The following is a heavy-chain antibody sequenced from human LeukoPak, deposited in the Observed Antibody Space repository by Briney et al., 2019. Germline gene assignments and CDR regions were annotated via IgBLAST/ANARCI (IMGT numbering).Heavy chain of an antibody. Sequence: GGSLRLSCAASGFTFSSYWMSWVRQAPGKGLEWVANIRQDGSEKYYVDSVKGRFTISRDNAKSSLDLQMNSLRAEDTAVYYCVRVLDYDYVWGSFRTHPFYFDYWGQGTLVTVSS. CDR1: GFTFSSYW. CDR3: VRVLDYDYVWGSFRTHPFYFDY. CDR2: IRQDGSEK. V-gene: IGHV3-7*01. D-gene: IGHD3-16*02. J-gene: IGHJ4*02.